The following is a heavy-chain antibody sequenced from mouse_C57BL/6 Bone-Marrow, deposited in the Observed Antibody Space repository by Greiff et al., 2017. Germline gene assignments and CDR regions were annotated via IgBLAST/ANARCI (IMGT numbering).Heavy chain of an antibody. J-gene: IGHJ3*01. CDR3: ACYDYDEPY. CDR2: IYPGNGYT. Sequence: VQLQQPGAELVKPGASVKLSCKASGYTFTNYWMQWVKQRPGQGLEWIGAIYPGNGYTSYNQKFKGKATLTADKSSSTAYMQLSSLTSEDSAVYYCACYDYDEPYWGQGTLVTVSA. D-gene: IGHD2-4*01. V-gene: IGHV1-87*01. CDR1: GYTFTNYW.